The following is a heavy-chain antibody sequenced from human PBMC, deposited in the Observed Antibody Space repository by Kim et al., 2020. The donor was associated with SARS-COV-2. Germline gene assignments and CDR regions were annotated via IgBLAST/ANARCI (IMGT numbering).Heavy chain of an antibody. Sequence: GGSLRLSCAASGFTFSSYSMNWVRQPPGKWLEWVSSIISSSSYINYADSVKGRFAISRDNAKNSLYLQMNSLRAEDSAVYYCARDLEALSWGQGTFVTV. D-gene: IGHD3-3*01. CDR3: ARDLEALS. J-gene: IGHJ5*02. CDR2: IISSSSYI. V-gene: IGHV3-21*01. CDR1: GFTFSSYS.